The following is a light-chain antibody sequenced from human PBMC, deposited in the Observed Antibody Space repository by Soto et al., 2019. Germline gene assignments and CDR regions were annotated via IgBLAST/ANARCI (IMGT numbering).Light chain of an antibody. CDR1: QSIKKY. Sequence: IQMTQSPSSLSASVGDRVTVTCRASQSIKKYLNWYQCKPGKAPKLLIYGASNLQRGVPSRFSGSGSGTDFTLTISRLETEDFATYYCQQIFSGPFTFGQGSGL. CDR2: GAS. J-gene: IGKJ2*01. V-gene: IGKV1-39*01. CDR3: QQIFSGPFT.